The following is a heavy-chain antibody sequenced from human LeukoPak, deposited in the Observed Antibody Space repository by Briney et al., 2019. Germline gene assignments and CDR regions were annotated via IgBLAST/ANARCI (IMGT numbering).Heavy chain of an antibody. CDR1: GFTFSSYA. CDR2: ISSSGGST. D-gene: IGHD5-18*01. Sequence: GGSLRLSCAASGFTFSSYAMSWVRQAPGKGLEWVSAISSSGGSTYYADSVKGRFTISRDNSKNTLYLQMNSLRAEDTAVYYCAKAVWIQLWFDYWGQGTLVTVSS. J-gene: IGHJ4*02. V-gene: IGHV3-23*01. CDR3: AKAVWIQLWFDY.